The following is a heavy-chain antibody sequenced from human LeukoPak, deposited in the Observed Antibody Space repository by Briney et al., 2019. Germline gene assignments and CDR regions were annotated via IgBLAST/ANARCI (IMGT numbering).Heavy chain of an antibody. Sequence: GGSLRLSCAASGFTFSSYWMHWVRQAPGKGLEWVSAISGSGGSTYYADSVKGRFTISRDNSKNTLYLQMNSLRAEDTAVYYCAKMHYGDYYYYYYMDVWGKGTTVTISS. CDR1: GFTFSSYW. CDR2: ISGSGGST. CDR3: AKMHYGDYYYYYYMDV. V-gene: IGHV3-23*01. D-gene: IGHD4-17*01. J-gene: IGHJ6*03.